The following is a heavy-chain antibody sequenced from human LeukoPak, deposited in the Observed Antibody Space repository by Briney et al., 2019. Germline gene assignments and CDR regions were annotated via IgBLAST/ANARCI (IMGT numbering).Heavy chain of an antibody. J-gene: IGHJ4*02. CDR3: ARPNASGSGSYYPPPWYFDY. V-gene: IGHV4-39*01. D-gene: IGHD3-10*01. CDR1: GGSISSSSYY. Sequence: SETLSLTCTVSGGSISSSSYYWGWIRPPPGKGLEWIGSIYYSGSTYYNPSLKSRVTISVDTSKNQFSLKLSSVTAADTAVYYCARPNASGSGSYYPPPWYFDYWGQGTLVTVSS. CDR2: IYYSGST.